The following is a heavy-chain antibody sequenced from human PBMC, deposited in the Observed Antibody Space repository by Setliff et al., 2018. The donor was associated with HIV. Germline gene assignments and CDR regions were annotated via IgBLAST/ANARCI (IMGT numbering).Heavy chain of an antibody. CDR1: GYTFTSYD. CDR3: ARGPLGNYYDSSGYYYASPLYYFDN. J-gene: IGHJ4*02. D-gene: IGHD3-22*01. Sequence: VASVKVSCKASGYTFTSYDINWVRQATGQGLEWMGWMNPNSGNTGYAQKFQGRVTMTRNTSISTAYMELSSLRSEDTAVYYCARGPLGNYYDSSGYYYASPLYYFDNWGQGTVVTVSS. CDR2: MNPNSGNT. V-gene: IGHV1-8*02.